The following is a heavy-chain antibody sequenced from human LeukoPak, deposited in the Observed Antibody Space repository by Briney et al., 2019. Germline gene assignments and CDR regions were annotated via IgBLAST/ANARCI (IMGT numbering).Heavy chain of an antibody. CDR3: ARSRARTFDY. CDR2: INWNGGST. V-gene: IGHV3-20*04. CDR1: GFTFDDYG. Sequence: GGSLRLSCAASGFTFDDYGMSWVRQAPGKGLEWVSGINWNGGSTGYADSVKGRFTISGDNSKNTLYLQMGSLRAEDMAVYYCARSRARTFDYWGQGTLVTVSS. J-gene: IGHJ4*02.